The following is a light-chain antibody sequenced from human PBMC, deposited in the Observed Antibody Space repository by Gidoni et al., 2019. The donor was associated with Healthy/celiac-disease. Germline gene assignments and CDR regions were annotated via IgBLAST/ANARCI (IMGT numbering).Light chain of an antibody. CDR1: QSVSRTY. Sequence: IVWTQSPGTLSLSPGERATLSCRARQSVSRTYLAWYQQKLGQAPMLLIYSESSRATVIPDRFSGSGSGTDFTLTISRLEPEDFAVYYCQQYGSSPYTFGPGTKVDIK. CDR2: SES. CDR3: QQYGSSPYT. V-gene: IGKV3-20*01. J-gene: IGKJ3*01.